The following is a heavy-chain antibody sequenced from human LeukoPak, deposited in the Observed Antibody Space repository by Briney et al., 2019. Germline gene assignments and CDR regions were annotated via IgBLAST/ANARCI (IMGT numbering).Heavy chain of an antibody. CDR1: GGSISSSNW. D-gene: IGHD1-26*01. CDR2: IYRSGST. V-gene: IGHV4-4*02. J-gene: IGHJ5*02. CDR3: ARLEGATTRGGWFDP. Sequence: SGTLSLTCAVSGGSISSSNWWSWVRQPPGKGLEWIGEIYRSGSTNYNPSLKSRVTISVDKSKNQFSLKLSSVTAADTAVYYCARLEGATTRGGWFDPWGQGTLVTVSS.